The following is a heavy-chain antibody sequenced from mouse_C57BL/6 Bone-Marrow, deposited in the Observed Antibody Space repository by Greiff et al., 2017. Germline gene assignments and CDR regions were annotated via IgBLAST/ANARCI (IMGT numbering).Heavy chain of an antibody. D-gene: IGHD1-1*01. J-gene: IGHJ2*01. CDR2: IYPRSGNT. CDR1: GYTFTSYG. V-gene: IGHV1-81*01. Sequence: QVQLQQSGAELARPGASVKLSCKASGYTFTSYGISWVKQRTGQGLEWIGEIYPRSGNTYYNEKFKGKATLTADKSSSTAYMKLRSLTSEDSAVYYCARSPFTTVVVRTYFDYWGQGTTLTVSS. CDR3: ARSPFTTVVVRTYFDY.